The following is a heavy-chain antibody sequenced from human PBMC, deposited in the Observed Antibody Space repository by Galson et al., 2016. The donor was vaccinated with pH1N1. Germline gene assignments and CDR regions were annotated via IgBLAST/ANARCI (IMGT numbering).Heavy chain of an antibody. CDR3: ARTSEDFADVDLRVFYYYGMDV. Sequence: SLRLSCAASGFTFNNYAMSWVRQAPGKGLEWVSIITSRGRTYYADSVKGRFTLSRDNSKNTLYLQMSSLRAEDTALYYCARTSEDFADVDLRVFYYYGMDVWGQGTTVTVSS. CDR2: ITSRGRT. D-gene: IGHD1-7*01. CDR1: GFTFNNYA. V-gene: IGHV3-23*01. J-gene: IGHJ6*02.